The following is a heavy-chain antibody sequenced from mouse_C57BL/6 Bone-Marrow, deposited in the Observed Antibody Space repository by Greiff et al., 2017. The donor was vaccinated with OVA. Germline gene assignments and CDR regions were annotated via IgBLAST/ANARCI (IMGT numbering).Heavy chain of an antibody. Sequence: EVQRVESGGDLVTAGVSLPPSCPASGFTFSSVGMSWVRQTPDKRLEWVATISSGGSYTYYPDSVKGRFTISRDNAKNTLYLQMSSLKSEDTAMYYCARHHYYGSSYWYFDVWGTGTTITVSS. D-gene: IGHD1-1*01. CDR1: GFTFSSVG. V-gene: IGHV5-6*01. J-gene: IGHJ1*03. CDR3: ARHHYYGSSYWYFDV. CDR2: ISSGGSYT.